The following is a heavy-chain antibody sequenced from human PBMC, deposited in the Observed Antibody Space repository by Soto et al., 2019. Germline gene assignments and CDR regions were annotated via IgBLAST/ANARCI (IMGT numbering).Heavy chain of an antibody. CDR3: ARVPLGDILTPPYWFDP. D-gene: IGHD3-9*01. Sequence: SETLSLTCTVSGGSISSYYWSWIRQPPGKGLEWIGYIYYSGSTNYNPSLKSRVTISVDTSKNQFSLKLSSVTAADTAVYYCARVPLGDILTPPYWFDPRGQGTLVTVSS. CDR1: GGSISSYY. CDR2: IYYSGST. V-gene: IGHV4-59*01. J-gene: IGHJ5*02.